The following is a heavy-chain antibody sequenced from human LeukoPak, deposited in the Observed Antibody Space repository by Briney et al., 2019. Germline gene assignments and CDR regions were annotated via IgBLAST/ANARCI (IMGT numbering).Heavy chain of an antibody. Sequence: PSETLSLTCTVSGGPISSSSYYWGWIRQPPGKGLEWIGSIYYSGSTYYNPSLKSRVTISVDTSKNQFSLKLSSVTAADTAVYYCARRGKLLYPLYDYWGQGTLVTVSS. J-gene: IGHJ4*02. D-gene: IGHD3-3*01. CDR3: ARRGKLLYPLYDY. V-gene: IGHV4-39*01. CDR1: GGPISSSSYY. CDR2: IYYSGST.